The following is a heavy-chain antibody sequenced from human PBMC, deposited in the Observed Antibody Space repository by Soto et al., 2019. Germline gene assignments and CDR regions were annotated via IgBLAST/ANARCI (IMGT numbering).Heavy chain of an antibody. CDR2: IYYSGST. CDR3: ARVPTSCCPFDY. J-gene: IGHJ4*02. D-gene: IGHD2-2*01. Sequence: LSLTCTVSGGSISSGGYYWSWIRQHPGKGLEWIGYIYYSGSTYYNPSLKSRVTISVDTSKNQFSLRLSSVTAADTAVYYCARVPTSCCPFDYWGQGTLVTVSS. V-gene: IGHV4-31*03. CDR1: GGSISSGGYY.